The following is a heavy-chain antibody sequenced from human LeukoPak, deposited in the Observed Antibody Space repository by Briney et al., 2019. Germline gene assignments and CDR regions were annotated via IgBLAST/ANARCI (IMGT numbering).Heavy chain of an antibody. Sequence: GGSPRLSCAASGFTFSRIAMSWVRQAPGKGLEWVSAIRSNGETVYNADSVKGRFTVSRDNSRQTLFLQMSSLRVEDTATYYCAKGQELDDGVFDSWGQGTLVTVSS. J-gene: IGHJ4*02. V-gene: IGHV3-23*01. CDR2: IRSNGETV. CDR3: AKGQELDDGVFDS. D-gene: IGHD1-1*01. CDR1: GFTFSRIA.